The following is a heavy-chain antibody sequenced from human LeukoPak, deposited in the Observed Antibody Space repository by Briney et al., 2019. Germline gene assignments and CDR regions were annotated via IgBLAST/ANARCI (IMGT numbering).Heavy chain of an antibody. V-gene: IGHV4-59*01. CDR3: AGVRRAGWLEDYFDY. D-gene: IGHD6-19*01. J-gene: IGHJ4*02. Sequence: PSETLSLTCTVSGGSISSYYWSWIRQPPGKGLEWIGYIYYSGSTNYNPSLKSRVTISVDMSKNQFSLKLSSVTAADTAVYYCAGVRRAGWLEDYFDYWGQVTLVTVS. CDR2: IYYSGST. CDR1: GGSISSYY.